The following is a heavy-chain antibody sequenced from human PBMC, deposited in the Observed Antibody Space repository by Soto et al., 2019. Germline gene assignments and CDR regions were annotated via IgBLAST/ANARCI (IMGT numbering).Heavy chain of an antibody. CDR2: IWYDGSNK. J-gene: IGHJ4*02. CDR1: GFTFSTYG. D-gene: IGHD6-19*01. CDR3: AREAGIAVPLPLDH. Sequence: GGSLRLSCAASGFTFSTYGMHWVRQAPGKGLEWVAVIWYDGSNKYYAESVKGRFTISRDNSKNTLYLLMNSLRAEDTAVYYCAREAGIAVPLPLDHWGQGTLVTVSS. V-gene: IGHV3-33*01.